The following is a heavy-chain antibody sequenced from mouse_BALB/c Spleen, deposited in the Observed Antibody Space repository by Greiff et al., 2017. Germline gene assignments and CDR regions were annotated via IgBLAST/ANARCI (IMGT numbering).Heavy chain of an antibody. Sequence: QVQLQQSGPELVKPGASVKMSCKASGYTFTDYVISWVKQRTGQGLEWIGEIYPGSGSTYYNEKFKGKATLTADKSSNTAYMQLSSLTSEDSAVYFCARRGLATFNYFDYWGQGTTLTVSS. CDR2: IYPGSGST. J-gene: IGHJ2*01. CDR1: GYTFTDYV. CDR3: ARRGLATFNYFDY. D-gene: IGHD1-1*01. V-gene: IGHV1-81*01.